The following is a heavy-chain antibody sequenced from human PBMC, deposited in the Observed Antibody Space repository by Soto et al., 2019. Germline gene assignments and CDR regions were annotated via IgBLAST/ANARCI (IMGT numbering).Heavy chain of an antibody. CDR1: GGSFSGYY. J-gene: IGHJ4*02. D-gene: IGHD4-17*01. V-gene: IGHV4-34*01. CDR2: INHSGST. Sequence: QVQLQQWGAGLLKPSETLSLTCAVYGGSFSGYYWSWIRQPPGKGLEWIGEINHSGSTNYNPSLKSRVTISVDTSKNQFSLKLSSVTAADTAVYYCASSDYGDYPLPWYRGQGTLVTVSS. CDR3: ASSDYGDYPLPWY.